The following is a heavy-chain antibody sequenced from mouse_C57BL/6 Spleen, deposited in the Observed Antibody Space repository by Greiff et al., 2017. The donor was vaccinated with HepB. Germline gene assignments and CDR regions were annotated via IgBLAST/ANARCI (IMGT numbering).Heavy chain of an antibody. D-gene: IGHD2-3*01. Sequence: EVKLMESGGGLVQSGRSLRLSCATSGFTFSDFYMEWVRQAPGKGLEWIAASRNKANDYTTEYSASVKGRFIVSRDTSQSILYLQMNALRAEDTAIYYCARDAWDGYFWYFDVWGTGTTVTVSS. V-gene: IGHV7-1*01. CDR1: GFTFSDFY. CDR2: SRNKANDYTT. J-gene: IGHJ1*03. CDR3: ARDAWDGYFWYFDV.